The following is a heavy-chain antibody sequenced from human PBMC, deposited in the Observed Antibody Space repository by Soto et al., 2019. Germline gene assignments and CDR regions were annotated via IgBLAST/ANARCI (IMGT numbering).Heavy chain of an antibody. Sequence: PSETLSLTCTVSGGSITSGGYYWSWIRQHPGKGLEWIGYIYYSGSTYYNPSLKSRVTISLDTPKNQFSLKLNSVTAADTAVYYCARAGRYGSGEPHAFDIWGQGTMVTVS. V-gene: IGHV4-31*03. D-gene: IGHD3-10*01. CDR2: IYYSGST. CDR3: ARAGRYGSGEPHAFDI. CDR1: GGSITSGGYY. J-gene: IGHJ3*02.